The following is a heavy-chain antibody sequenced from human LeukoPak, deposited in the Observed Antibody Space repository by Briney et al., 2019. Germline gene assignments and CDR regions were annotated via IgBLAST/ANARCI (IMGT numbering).Heavy chain of an antibody. CDR3: ARAPWLDY. CDR2: INSDGSIT. CDR1: EFTFNNYC. Sequence: PGGSLRLSCAASEFTFNNYCMSWVRQAPGKGLVWVSRINSDGSITNYADSVKGRFTVSRDNAKNTMYLQMNSLRAEDTAVYFCARAPWLDYWGQGTLVTVSS. J-gene: IGHJ4*02. V-gene: IGHV3-74*01. D-gene: IGHD5-12*01.